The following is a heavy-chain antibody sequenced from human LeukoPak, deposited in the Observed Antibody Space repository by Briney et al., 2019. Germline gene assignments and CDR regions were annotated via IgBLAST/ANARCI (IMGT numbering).Heavy chain of an antibody. D-gene: IGHD5-18*01. CDR2: IYSGST. CDR1: GGSISSYY. V-gene: IGHV4-59*01. J-gene: IGHJ3*02. Sequence: SETLSLTCTVSGGSISSYYWSWIRQPLGKGLEWIGYIYSGSTNYNPSLKSRVTISVDTSKNQFSLKLSSVTAADTAVYYCARGIYSYGYVAAFDIWGQGTMVTVSS. CDR3: ARGIYSYGYVAAFDI.